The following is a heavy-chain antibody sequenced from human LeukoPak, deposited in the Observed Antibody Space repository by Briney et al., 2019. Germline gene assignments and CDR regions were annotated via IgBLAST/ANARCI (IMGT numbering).Heavy chain of an antibody. D-gene: IGHD6-19*01. CDR3: ARRGYSSGFYYFEY. CDR1: GGSMSSYY. V-gene: IGHV4-59*08. Sequence: PSETLSLTCTVSGGSMSSYYWSWIRQPPGKGLEWIAYIYYSGSTSYNPSLKSRVTISVDTSKNQFSLKVSSVTAADTAVYYCARRGYSSGFYYFEYWGQGTLVTVSS. CDR2: IYYSGST. J-gene: IGHJ4*02.